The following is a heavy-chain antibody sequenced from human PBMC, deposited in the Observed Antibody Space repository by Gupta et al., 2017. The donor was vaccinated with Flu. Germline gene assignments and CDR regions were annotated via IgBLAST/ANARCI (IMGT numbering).Heavy chain of an antibody. CDR3: ARGRGATACYFISRYYYYGMDV. D-gene: IGHD5-12*01. J-gene: IGHJ6*02. CDR1: GYTFTSYD. V-gene: IGHV1-8*01. Sequence: QVQLVQSGAEVKKPGASVKVSCKASGYTFTSYDINWVRQDTGQGLEWMGWLNPNSGNTGYAQKFQGRVTMTRNTSISTAYMELSSLRSEDTAVYYCARGRGATACYFISRYYYYGMDVWGQGTTVTVSS. CDR2: LNPNSGNT.